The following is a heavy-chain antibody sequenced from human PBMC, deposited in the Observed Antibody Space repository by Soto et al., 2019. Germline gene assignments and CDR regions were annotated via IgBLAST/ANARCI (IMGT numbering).Heavy chain of an antibody. J-gene: IGHJ6*02. CDR1: GFTYSDYY. Sequence: QVKMVQSGGGLVKPGGSLRLSCSGSGFTYSDYYMSWIRRTPGKGLEWVAYISSDGDTRYYADSVKGRFSITRDNTKKSVYLQMNRLRAEDTAIYYCAGDALTTRGYFYGLDVWGQGTTVIVSS. CDR3: AGDALTTRGYFYGLDV. CDR2: ISSDGDTR. V-gene: IGHV3-11*01. D-gene: IGHD4-4*01.